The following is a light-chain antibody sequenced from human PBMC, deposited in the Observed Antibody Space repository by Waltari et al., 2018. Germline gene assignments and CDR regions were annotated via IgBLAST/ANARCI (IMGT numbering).Light chain of an antibody. J-gene: IGKJ2*01. CDR1: QSISSGY. CDR2: GAS. V-gene: IGKV3-20*01. CDR3: QQYGGSPYT. Sequence: EFVLTQSPGTLSLSPGERATLSCRASQSISSGYLAWYQQKPGQTPRLLIYGASIRAIGIPDRFRGSGSGTGFTLTISRLEPEDFAVYYCQQYGGSPYTFGQGTKLEIK.